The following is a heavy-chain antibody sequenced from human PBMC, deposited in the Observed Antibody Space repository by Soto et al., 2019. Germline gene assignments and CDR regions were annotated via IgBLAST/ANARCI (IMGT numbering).Heavy chain of an antibody. CDR3: ARDWEYYYDSSGYYQLDY. CDR2: IDPSDSYT. J-gene: IGHJ4*02. CDR1: GYSLTSYW. V-gene: IGHV5-10-1*01. Sequence: GESLKISCKGSGYSLTSYWISWVRQMPVKGLEWMGRIDPSDSYTNYSPSFQGHVTISADKSISTAYLQWSSLKASDTAMYYCARDWEYYYDSSGYYQLDYWGQGTLVTVSS. D-gene: IGHD3-22*01.